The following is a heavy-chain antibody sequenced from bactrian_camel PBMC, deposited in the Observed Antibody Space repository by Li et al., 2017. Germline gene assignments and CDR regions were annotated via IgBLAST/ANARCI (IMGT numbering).Heavy chain of an antibody. CDR3: AADVVNFQLGRSYEN. CDR2: IYSDGRKT. D-gene: IGHD5*01. V-gene: IGHV3-2*01. Sequence: HVQLVESGGGSVQAGGSLRLSCSASGFTFSTYYMNWVRQAPGKGLEWVSSIYSDGRKTYYSDSVKGRFTISRDNAKNTLYLHMNDLKAEDTAMYYCAADVVNFQLGRSYENWGQGTQVTVSS. J-gene: IGHJ4*01. CDR1: GFTFSTYY.